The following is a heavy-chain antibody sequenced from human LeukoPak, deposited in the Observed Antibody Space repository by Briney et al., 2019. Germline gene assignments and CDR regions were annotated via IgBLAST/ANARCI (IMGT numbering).Heavy chain of an antibody. D-gene: IGHD3-22*01. CDR2: IYTSGST. J-gene: IGHJ4*02. CDR1: GGSISSGSYY. CDR3: AREYYDSSGYSRGFDY. V-gene: IGHV4-61*02. Sequence: SETLSLTCTVSGGSISSGSYYWSWIRQPAGKGLEWTGRIYTSGSTNYNPSLKSRATISVDTSKNQFSLKLSSVTAADTAVYYCAREYYDSSGYSRGFDYWGQGTLVTVSS.